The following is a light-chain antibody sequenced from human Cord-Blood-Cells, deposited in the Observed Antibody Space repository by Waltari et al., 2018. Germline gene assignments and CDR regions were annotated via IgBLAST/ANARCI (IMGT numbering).Light chain of an antibody. CDR1: SSDVGSYNL. CDR3: CSYAGSSTDVV. V-gene: IGLV2-23*01. Sequence: QSALTQPASVSGSPGQSITISCTGTSSDVGSYNLVSWYQQHPGKAPKLMIYEGSKRPSGVSNHFSGSKSGNTASLTISELQAEDEADYYCCSYAGSSTDVVFGGGTKLTVL. CDR2: EGS. J-gene: IGLJ2*01.